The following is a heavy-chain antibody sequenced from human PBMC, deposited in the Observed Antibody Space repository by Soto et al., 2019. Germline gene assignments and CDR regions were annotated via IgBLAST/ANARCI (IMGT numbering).Heavy chain of an antibody. J-gene: IGHJ3*01. CDR2: ISSGSDYI. V-gene: IGHV3-21*01. CDR1: GFTFSSDS. D-gene: IGHD4-17*01. Sequence: EVQLVESGGGLVKPGGSLRLSCAASGFTFSSDSMNWVRQAPGKGLEWVSSISSGSDYIFYADSVKRRFTISRDNAKNSLFLQMNSMTAEDTAVYYCASSPVGAAYNVWGQGTVVNVSS. CDR3: ASSPVGAAYNV.